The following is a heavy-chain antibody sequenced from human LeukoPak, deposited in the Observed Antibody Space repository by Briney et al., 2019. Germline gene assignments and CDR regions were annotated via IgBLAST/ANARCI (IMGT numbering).Heavy chain of an antibody. CDR1: GFTFGTSS. D-gene: IGHD6-6*01. Sequence: GGSLRLSCAGSGFTFGTSSMNWVRQAPGKGLEWVSFISSSSSTIYYADSVEGRFTISRDNAKNSLYLQVNSLRAEDTAVYYCARVAYASSSLRFFDSWGQGTLVTVSS. CDR3: ARVAYASSSLRFFDS. J-gene: IGHJ4*02. CDR2: ISSSSSTI. V-gene: IGHV3-48*01.